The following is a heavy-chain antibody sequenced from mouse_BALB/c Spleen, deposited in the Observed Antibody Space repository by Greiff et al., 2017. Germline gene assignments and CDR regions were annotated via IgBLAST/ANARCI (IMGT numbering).Heavy chain of an antibody. J-gene: IGHJ4*01. CDR2: IDPENGDT. V-gene: IGHV14-4*02. CDR3: NDGGYAMDY. CDR1: GFNINDYY. Sequence: EVQLQQSGAELVRSGASVKLSCTASGFNINDYYMHWVKQRPEQGLEWIGWIDPENGDTEYAPKFQGKATMTADTSSNTAYLQLSSLTSEDTAVYYCNDGGYAMDYWGQGTSVTVSS.